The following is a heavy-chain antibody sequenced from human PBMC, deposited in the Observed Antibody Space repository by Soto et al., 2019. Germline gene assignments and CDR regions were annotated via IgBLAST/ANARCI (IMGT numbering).Heavy chain of an antibody. V-gene: IGHV4-34*01. Sequence: QVQLQQWGAGLLKPSETLSLTCAVYGGSFSGYYWSWIRQPPGKGLEWIGEINDSGSSNYNPSRKSRVTISVDTSKNQFSLKLSSVTAADTAVYYCARGTPILTGSKYYIDYWGQGTLVTVSS. J-gene: IGHJ4*02. CDR1: GGSFSGYY. CDR3: ARGTPILTGSKYYIDY. CDR2: INDSGSS. D-gene: IGHD3-9*01.